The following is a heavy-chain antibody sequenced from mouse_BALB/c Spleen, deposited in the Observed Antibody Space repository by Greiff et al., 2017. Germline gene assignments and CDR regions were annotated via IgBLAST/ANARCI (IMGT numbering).Heavy chain of an antibody. D-gene: IGHD2-10*02. CDR3: ARAYGNYAFDY. CDR2: ISSGSSTI. J-gene: IGHJ2*01. V-gene: IGHV5-17*02. CDR1: GFTFSSFG. Sequence: EVKVVESGGGLVQPGGSRKLSCAASGFTFSSFGMHWVRQAPEKGLEWVAYISSGSSTIYYADTVKGRFTISRDNPKNTLFLQMTSLRSEDTAMYYCARAYGNYAFDYWGQGTTLTVSS.